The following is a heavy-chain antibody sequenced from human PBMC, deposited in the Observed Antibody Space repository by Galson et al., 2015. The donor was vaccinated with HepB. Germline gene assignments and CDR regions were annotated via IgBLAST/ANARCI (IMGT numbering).Heavy chain of an antibody. D-gene: IGHD4/OR15-4a*01. J-gene: IGHJ3*02. CDR1: GFSVNSYY. V-gene: IGHV3-53*01. CDR3: AREEHVYGDAGAFDI. Sequence: SLRLSCAASGFSVNSYYMAWVRQAPGKGLDWVSVIFSGGQTYYRDSVKGRFTVSKGISKNTLYLQMNSLRAGDTAMYYCAREEHVYGDAGAFDIWGQGIMVIVSS. CDR2: IFSGGQT.